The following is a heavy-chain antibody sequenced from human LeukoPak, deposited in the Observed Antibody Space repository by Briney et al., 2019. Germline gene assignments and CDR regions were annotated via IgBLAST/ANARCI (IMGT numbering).Heavy chain of an antibody. CDR3: VKDGRSVPLDF. V-gene: IGHV3-23*01. D-gene: IGHD2/OR15-2a*01. J-gene: IGHJ4*01. CDR2: ISGRGDNT. CDR1: GFTFSNSA. Sequence: GGSLRLSCTASGFTFSNSAMTWVRQAPGQGLEFVSSISGRGDNTYYPDSLEGRFAISRDNSKNILFLQMDSLRAEDTAVYYCVKDGRSVPLDFWGQGTLVTVSS.